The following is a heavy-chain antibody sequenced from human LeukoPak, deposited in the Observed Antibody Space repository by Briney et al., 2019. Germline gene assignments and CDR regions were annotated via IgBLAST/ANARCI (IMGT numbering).Heavy chain of an antibody. J-gene: IGHJ4*02. CDR3: AKAFGIVGATHFDY. CDR2: ISGSGGST. D-gene: IGHD1-26*01. CDR1: GFTFSSYG. V-gene: IGHV3-23*01. Sequence: GGSLRLSCAASGFTFSSYGMSWVRQAPGKGLEWVSAISGSGGSTYYADSVKGRFTISRDDSKNTLCLQMNSLRAEDTAVYYCAKAFGIVGATHFDYWGQGTLVTVSS.